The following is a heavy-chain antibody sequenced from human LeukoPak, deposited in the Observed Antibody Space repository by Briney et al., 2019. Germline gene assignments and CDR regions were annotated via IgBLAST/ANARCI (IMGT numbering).Heavy chain of an antibody. CDR3: ARELVVPAAPGAFDI. CDR2: IKQDGSEK. CDR1: GFTFSSYW. D-gene: IGHD2-2*01. Sequence: GGSLRLSCAASGFTFSSYWMSWVRQAPGKGLEWVANIKQDGSEKYYVDSVKGRFTISRDNAKNSLYLQMNSLRAEDTAVYYCARELVVPAAPGAFDIWGQGTMVTVSS. V-gene: IGHV3-7*01. J-gene: IGHJ3*02.